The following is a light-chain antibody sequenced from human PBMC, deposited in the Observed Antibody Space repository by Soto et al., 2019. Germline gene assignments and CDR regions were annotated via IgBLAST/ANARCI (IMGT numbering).Light chain of an antibody. J-gene: IGKJ2*01. V-gene: IGKV3-20*01. CDR2: GAS. Sequence: EIVLTQSPGTLSLSPGERATLSCRASQSVSSNYLAWYQQKPGQAPRLLIYGASRGAAGIPDRFSGSGSGTDCTLTISRLEAEDFAVYFCQQYGRSPMFTFGQGTKLEVK. CDR1: QSVSSNY. CDR3: QQYGRSPMFT.